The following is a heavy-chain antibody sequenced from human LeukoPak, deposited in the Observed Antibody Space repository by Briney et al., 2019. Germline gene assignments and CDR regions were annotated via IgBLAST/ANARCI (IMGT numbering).Heavy chain of an antibody. J-gene: IGHJ4*02. CDR3: ARGTRGGYGSDY. V-gene: IGHV3-21*01. Sequence: GGSLRLSCAASGFTFSSYRMNWVRQAPGKGLEWVSSISSGTYIYYADSVKGRFTISRDNAKNSLYLQMNSLRAEDTAVYYCARGTRGGYGSDYWGQGTLVTVSS. CDR1: GFTFSSYR. D-gene: IGHD5-12*01. CDR2: ISSGTYI.